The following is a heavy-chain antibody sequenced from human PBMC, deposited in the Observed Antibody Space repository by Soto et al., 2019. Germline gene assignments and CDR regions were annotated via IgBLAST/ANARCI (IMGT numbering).Heavy chain of an antibody. V-gene: IGHV3-23*01. Sequence: EVQLLESGGGLVQPGGSLRLSCTASGFTFSSHAMTWVRQAPGQGLEWVSGLSDSGGSTYSADSVKGRFTISRDNSMNTLYLQMNTLRAEDTAVYYCAKVSSSWYSGFFDFWGQGTLFTVSS. CDR3: AKVSSSWYSGFFDF. CDR1: GFTFSSHA. D-gene: IGHD6-13*01. J-gene: IGHJ4*02. CDR2: LSDSGGST.